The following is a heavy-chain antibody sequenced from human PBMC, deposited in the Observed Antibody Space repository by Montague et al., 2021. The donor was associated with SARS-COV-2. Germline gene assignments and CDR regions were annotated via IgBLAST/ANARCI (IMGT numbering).Heavy chain of an antibody. Sequence: SETLSLTCTVSGGSISSYYWSWIRQPPGKGLEWIGYIYYSGSTNYNPSLKSRVTISIDTSKNQFSLKLSSVTAADTAVYYCARGYDYVWGSYRYLHWFDPWGQGTLVTVSS. D-gene: IGHD3-16*02. V-gene: IGHV4-59*12. CDR1: GGSISSYY. J-gene: IGHJ5*02. CDR3: ARGYDYVWGSYRYLHWFDP. CDR2: IYYSGST.